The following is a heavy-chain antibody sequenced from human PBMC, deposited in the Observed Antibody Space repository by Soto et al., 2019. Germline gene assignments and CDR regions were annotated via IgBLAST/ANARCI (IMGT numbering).Heavy chain of an antibody. CDR2: IWYDGSNK. CDR1: GFTFISYG. D-gene: IGHD5-12*01. V-gene: IGHV3-33*01. CDR3: ARAERWLQLGLDY. J-gene: IGHJ4*02. Sequence: GSLRLSWTASGFTFISYGMHWVRHAPCKGLEWVAVIWYDGSNKYYADSVKGRFTISRDNSKNTLYLQMNSLRAEDTAVYYCARAERWLQLGLDYWGQGTLVTVSS.